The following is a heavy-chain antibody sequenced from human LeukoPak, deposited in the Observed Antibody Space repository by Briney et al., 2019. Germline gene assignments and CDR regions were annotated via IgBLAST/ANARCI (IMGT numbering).Heavy chain of an antibody. D-gene: IGHD2-2*01. V-gene: IGHV4-34*12. Sequence: SETLSLTCGVYGGSLSGYCWSWIRQPPGKGLEWIGVVIHSGSTNYNPSLKSRVTISLDTSKNQLSLKLSSVTAADTAVYYCARDCSSSSCWVDAFDIWGQGTMVTVSS. CDR1: GGSLSGYC. CDR2: VIHSGST. J-gene: IGHJ3*02. CDR3: ARDCSSSSCWVDAFDI.